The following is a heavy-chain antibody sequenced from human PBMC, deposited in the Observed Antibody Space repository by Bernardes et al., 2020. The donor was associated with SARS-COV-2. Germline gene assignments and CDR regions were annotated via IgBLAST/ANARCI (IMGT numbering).Heavy chain of an antibody. J-gene: IGHJ6*02. V-gene: IGHV1-18*04. CDR2: ISAYNGNT. Sequence: ASVKVSCKASGYTFTSYGISWVRQAPGQGLEWMGWISAYNGNTNYAQKLQGRVTMTTDTSTSTAYMELRSLRSDDTAVYYCARGVPAAILYYYYYYGMDVWGQGTTVTVSS. CDR1: GYTFTSYG. D-gene: IGHD2-2*01. CDR3: ARGVPAAILYYYYYYGMDV.